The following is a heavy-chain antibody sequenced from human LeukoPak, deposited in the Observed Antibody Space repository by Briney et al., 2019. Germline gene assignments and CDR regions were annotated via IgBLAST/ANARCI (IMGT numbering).Heavy chain of an antibody. J-gene: IGHJ6*03. CDR3: VRGVPGVYFYYYMDV. CDR2: IYGDNGDT. V-gene: IGHV1-3*03. Sequence: GASVTVSCKASGYSFSSYAMNWVRQAPGQRLEWMGWIYGDNGDTKYSQEFQGRVTITRDTSASTAYMELSSLRSEDMAVYYCVRGVPGVYFYYYMDVWGKGTTVTISS. CDR1: GYSFSSYA. D-gene: IGHD2-8*01.